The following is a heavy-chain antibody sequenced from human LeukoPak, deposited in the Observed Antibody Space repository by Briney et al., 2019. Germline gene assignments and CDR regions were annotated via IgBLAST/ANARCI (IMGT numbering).Heavy chain of an antibody. J-gene: IGHJ3*02. CDR3: ARDQSVTVDMSRGAFDI. V-gene: IGHV1-46*03. Sequence: ASVKVSCKASGYTFTNYGISWVRQAPGQGLEWMGIINPSGGSTSYAQKFQGRVTMTRDTSTSTVYMELSSLRSEDTAVYYCARDQSVTVDMSRGAFDIWGQGTMVTVSS. D-gene: IGHD4-17*01. CDR2: INPSGGST. CDR1: GYTFTNYG.